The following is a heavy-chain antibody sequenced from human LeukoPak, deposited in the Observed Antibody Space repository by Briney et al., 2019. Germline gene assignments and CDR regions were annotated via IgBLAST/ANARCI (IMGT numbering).Heavy chain of an antibody. V-gene: IGHV3-53*01. CDR2: IYSGGST. CDR3: ARVGGWEPQRGYFDY. J-gene: IGHJ4*02. CDR1: GFIVSSNY. D-gene: IGHD1-26*01. Sequence: GGSLRLSCAASGFIVSSNYMSWVRQAPGKGLEWVSLIYSGGSTYYADSVKGRFTISRDNSKNTLYLQMNSLRAEDTAVYYCARVGGWEPQRGYFDYWGQGTLVTVSS.